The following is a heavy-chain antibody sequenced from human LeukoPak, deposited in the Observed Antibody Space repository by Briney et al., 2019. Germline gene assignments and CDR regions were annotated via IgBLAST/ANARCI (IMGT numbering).Heavy chain of an antibody. CDR1: GFTSDDYA. V-gene: IGHV3-9*02. CDR2: ISWNSGSI. D-gene: IGHD3-9*01. Sequence: HGRSLRLSCAASGFTSDDYAMHWVRQAPAKRLERVSGISWNSGSIGYADSVKGRFTISRDNAKNSLYLQMNSLRAEDTAFYFCTERTAYDILTYFDYWGQGTLVTVSS. J-gene: IGHJ4*02. CDR3: TERTAYDILTYFDY.